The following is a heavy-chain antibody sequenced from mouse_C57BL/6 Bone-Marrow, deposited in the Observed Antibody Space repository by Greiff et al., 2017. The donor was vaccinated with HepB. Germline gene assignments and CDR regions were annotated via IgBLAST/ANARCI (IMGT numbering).Heavy chain of an antibody. Sequence: EVQLVESGGGLVQPGGSLKLSCAASGFTFSDYGMAWVRQAPRKGPEWVAFISNLAYSIYYADTVTGRFTISRENAKNTLYLEMSSLRSEDTAMYYCARHGTTVGGFAYWGQGTLVTVSA. CDR2: ISNLAYSI. J-gene: IGHJ3*01. D-gene: IGHD1-1*01. V-gene: IGHV5-15*01. CDR3: ARHGTTVGGFAY. CDR1: GFTFSDYG.